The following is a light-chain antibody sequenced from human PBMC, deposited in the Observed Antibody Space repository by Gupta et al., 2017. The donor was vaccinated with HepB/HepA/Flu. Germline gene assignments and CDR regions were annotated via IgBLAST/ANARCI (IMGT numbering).Light chain of an antibody. Sequence: QTVVTQEPSFSVSPGGTVTLTCGLSSGSVSTGYHPSWYQLTPGQDPLMCGYSTNIRFYGVPERVSGSLLGTNDALNITGAQADDEAYSDCVHSISRGMGVLGGGTKLTVL. V-gene: IGLV8-61*01. J-gene: IGLJ2*01. CDR1: SGSVSTGYH. CDR3: VHSISRGMGV. CDR2: STN.